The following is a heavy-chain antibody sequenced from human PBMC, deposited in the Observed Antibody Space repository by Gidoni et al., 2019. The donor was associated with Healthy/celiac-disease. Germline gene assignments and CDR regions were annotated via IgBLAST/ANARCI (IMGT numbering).Heavy chain of an antibody. J-gene: IGHJ4*02. Sequence: EVQLVESGGGLVKPGGSLSLSCAASGFTFRSYSMNWVRQAPGKGLEWVSSISSSSSYIYYADSVKGRFTISRDNAKNSLYLQMNSLRAEDTAVYYCARPPSDCDGDCYINYWGQGTLVTVSS. D-gene: IGHD2-21*02. CDR1: GFTFRSYS. CDR3: ARPPSDCDGDCYINY. CDR2: ISSSSSYI. V-gene: IGHV3-21*01.